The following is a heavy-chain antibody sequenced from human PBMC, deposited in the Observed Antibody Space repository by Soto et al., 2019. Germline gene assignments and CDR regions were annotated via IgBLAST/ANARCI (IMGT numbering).Heavy chain of an antibody. Sequence: PSETLSLTCTVSGGSISSYYWSWIRQPPGKGLEWIGYIYYSGSTNYNPSLKSRVTISVDTSKNQFSLKLSSVTAADTAVYYCARAGEVYCGGDCYSPYYFDYWGQGTLVTVSS. J-gene: IGHJ4*02. CDR1: GGSISSYY. CDR3: ARAGEVYCGGDCYSPYYFDY. V-gene: IGHV4-59*01. CDR2: IYYSGST. D-gene: IGHD2-21*02.